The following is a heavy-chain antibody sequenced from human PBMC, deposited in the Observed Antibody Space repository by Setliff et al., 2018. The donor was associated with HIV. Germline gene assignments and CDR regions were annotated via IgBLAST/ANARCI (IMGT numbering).Heavy chain of an antibody. Sequence: PSETLSLTCTVSGGSISSGTYFWSWIRQPAGKGLEWIGHIHTSGNANYNPSLNRRVTISVDTSKNHFSLKLSSVTAADTAVYYCARSLLPSITVAGTIGYWGQGSLVTVSS. CDR3: ARSLLPSITVAGTIGY. V-gene: IGHV4-61*09. J-gene: IGHJ4*02. CDR1: GGSISSGTYF. CDR2: IHTSGNA. D-gene: IGHD6-19*01.